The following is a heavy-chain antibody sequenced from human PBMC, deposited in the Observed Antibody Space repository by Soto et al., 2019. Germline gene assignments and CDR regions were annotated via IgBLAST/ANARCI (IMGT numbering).Heavy chain of an antibody. V-gene: IGHV1-18*01. CDR3: ARVTQQGLVPMNIDY. CDR1: GYTFTSYG. CDR2: IRAYNGDT. Sequence: QVQLVQSGAAVKKPGASVKVSCKASGYTFTSYGISWVRQAPGQGLEWMGWIRAYNGDTNYAQRLQGRVTMTKDRSTITAYMELRSLRSDDTAVYYCARVTQQGLVPMNIDYWGQGTLVTVSS. D-gene: IGHD6-19*01. J-gene: IGHJ4*02.